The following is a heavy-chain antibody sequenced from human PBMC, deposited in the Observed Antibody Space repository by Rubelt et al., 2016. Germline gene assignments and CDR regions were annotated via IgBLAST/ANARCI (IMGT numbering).Heavy chain of an antibody. J-gene: IGHJ5*02. Sequence: QVQLQQWGAGLLKPSETLSLTCAVYGGSFSGYYWSWIRQPPGKGLEWIGEINHSGSTNYNPSLKSRVTISGNTSKNQFSLKRSSGTAADTAVYYCARGLARAAAAPRRLWFDPWGQGTLVTVSS. CDR3: ARGLARAAAAPRRLWFDP. CDR2: INHSGST. V-gene: IGHV4-34*01. CDR1: GGSFSGYY. D-gene: IGHD6-13*01.